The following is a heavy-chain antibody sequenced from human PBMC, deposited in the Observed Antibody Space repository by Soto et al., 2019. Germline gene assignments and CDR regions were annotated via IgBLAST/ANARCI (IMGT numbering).Heavy chain of an antibody. CDR2: ISYDGSNK. J-gene: IGHJ6*02. CDR1: GFTFSSYG. Sequence: GGSLRLSCAASGFTFSSYGMHWVRQAPGKGLEWVAVISYDGSNKYYADSVKGRFTISRDNSKNTLYLQMNSLRAEDTAVYYCAKEVWTGHMDFWGPGTTVTVSS. CDR3: AKEVWTGHMDF. V-gene: IGHV3-30*18. D-gene: IGHD3-3*01.